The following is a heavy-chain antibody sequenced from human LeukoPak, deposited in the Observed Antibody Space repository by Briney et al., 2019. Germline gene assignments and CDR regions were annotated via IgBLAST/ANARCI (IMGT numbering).Heavy chain of an antibody. J-gene: IGHJ4*02. Sequence: SQTLFLTCTVSGGSISSGSYYWRWIRQPAGKGLEWIGRIYTSGSTNYNPSLKSRATISIDTSKNQFSLKLSSVTAADTAVYYCATALSGDGYYLDYWGQGTLVTVSS. CDR1: GGSISSGSYY. CDR3: ATALSGDGYYLDY. V-gene: IGHV4-61*02. D-gene: IGHD5-24*01. CDR2: IYTSGST.